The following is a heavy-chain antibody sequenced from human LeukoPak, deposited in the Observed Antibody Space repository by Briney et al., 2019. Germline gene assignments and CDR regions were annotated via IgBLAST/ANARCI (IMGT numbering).Heavy chain of an antibody. CDR3: ARGVLRYFDWLLVRVGNTSYYYGMDA. Sequence: PSETLSLTCTVSGGSISSGGYYWSWIRQHPGKGLEWIGYIYYSGSTYYNPSLKSRVTISVDTSKNQFSLKLSSVTAADTAVYYCARGVLRYFDWLLVRVGNTSYYYGMDAWGQGTTVTVSS. J-gene: IGHJ6*02. D-gene: IGHD3-9*01. CDR1: GGSISSGGYY. CDR2: IYYSGST. V-gene: IGHV4-31*03.